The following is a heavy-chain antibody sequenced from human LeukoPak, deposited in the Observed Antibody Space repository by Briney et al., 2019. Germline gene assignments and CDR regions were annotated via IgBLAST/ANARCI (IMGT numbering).Heavy chain of an antibody. D-gene: IGHD3-3*01. CDR1: GFTFSSYA. CDR2: ISGSGGST. V-gene: IGHV3-23*01. J-gene: IGHJ4*02. Sequence: GGSLRLSCAASGFTFSSYAMSWVRQAPGKGLEWVSAISGSGGSTFYGDSVKGRFTISRDNSTHTLYLPMNSLRAEDTAVYYCAKDNYSRYYDFWSGYYSGFDYWGQGTLVTVSS. CDR3: AKDNYSRYYDFWSGYYSGFDY.